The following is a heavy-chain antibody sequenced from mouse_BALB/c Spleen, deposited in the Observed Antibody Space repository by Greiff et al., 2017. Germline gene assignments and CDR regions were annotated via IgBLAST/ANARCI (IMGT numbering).Heavy chain of an antibody. D-gene: IGHD1-1*01. V-gene: IGHV2-4-1*01. J-gene: IGHJ3*01. Sequence: VQRVESGPGLVQPSQSLSITCTVSGFSLTSYGVHWVRQSPGKGLEWLGVICSGGSTDYNAAFISRLSISKDNSKSQVFFKMNSLQADDTAIYYCARGDYGSSSAWFAYWGQGTLVTVSA. CDR2: ICSGGST. CDR1: GFSLTSYG. CDR3: ARGDYGSSSAWFAY.